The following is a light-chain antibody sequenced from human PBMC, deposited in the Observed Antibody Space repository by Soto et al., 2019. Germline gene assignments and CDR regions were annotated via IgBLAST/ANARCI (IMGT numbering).Light chain of an antibody. CDR1: QSVSSY. CDR2: DAS. J-gene: IGKJ4*01. Sequence: EIVLTQSPATLSLSPGERATLSCRASQSVSSYVAWYQQKPDQAPRLLIYDASNRAAGLPARFSGSGSVTDFTLTISGLEHEDFAVYFCHQRSNWPALTFCGGTKLEIK. CDR3: HQRSNWPALT. V-gene: IGKV3-11*01.